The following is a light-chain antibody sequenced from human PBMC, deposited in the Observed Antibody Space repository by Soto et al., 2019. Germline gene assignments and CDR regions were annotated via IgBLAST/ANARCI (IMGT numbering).Light chain of an antibody. CDR3: QKYNSALT. Sequence: DIQMTQSPSSLSASVGDRVTITCRASQGISNYLAWYQQKPGKVPKLLIYAASTLQSGVPSRFSGSGPGTDFTLTISSLQPEDVATYYCQKYNSALTFGGGTKVEIK. J-gene: IGKJ4*01. V-gene: IGKV1-27*01. CDR1: QGISNY. CDR2: AAS.